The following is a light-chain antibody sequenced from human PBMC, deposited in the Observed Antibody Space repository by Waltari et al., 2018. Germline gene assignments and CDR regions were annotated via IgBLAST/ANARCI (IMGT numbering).Light chain of an antibody. V-gene: IGKV1-39*01. CDR3: QQSYDYPFT. Sequence: DIQMTQSPSSLSASVGDRVTIGCRATQNITRYLNWYQQKPGKAPNLLIHTVSKLHSEVPSRFSGSGSGTDFTLAISSLQPEDFASYYCQQSYDYPFTFGPGTTVDLK. CDR1: QNITRY. J-gene: IGKJ3*01. CDR2: TVS.